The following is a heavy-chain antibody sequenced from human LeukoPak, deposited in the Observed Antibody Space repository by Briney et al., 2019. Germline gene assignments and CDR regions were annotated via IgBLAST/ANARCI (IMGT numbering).Heavy chain of an antibody. CDR2: IHHSGSA. J-gene: IGHJ3*02. CDR1: RFTFSNYA. D-gene: IGHD1/OR15-1a*01. CDR3: ASNKNPAQAFDI. V-gene: IGHV4-34*01. Sequence: ESLTLSCAASRFTFSNYAMSWIRQSPGTGLEWIGEIHHSGSANYNPSLKSRVTISIDASMNQFSLKLTSVTATDTAVYYCASNKNPAQAFDIWGQGTIVTISS.